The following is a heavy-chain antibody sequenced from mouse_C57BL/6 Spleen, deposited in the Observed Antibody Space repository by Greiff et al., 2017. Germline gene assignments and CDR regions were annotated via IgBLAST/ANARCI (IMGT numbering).Heavy chain of an antibody. CDR2: INPNNGGT. D-gene: IGHD1-1*02. CDR1: GYTFTDYY. J-gene: IGHJ2*01. Sequence: EVQLQQSGPELVKPGASVKISCKASGYTFTDYYMNWVKQSHGKSLEWIGDINPNNGGTSYNQKFKGKATLTVDKASSTAYMELRSLTSEDAAVYYWVGLYFYYWGQGTTLTVSS. V-gene: IGHV1-26*01. CDR3: VGLYFYY.